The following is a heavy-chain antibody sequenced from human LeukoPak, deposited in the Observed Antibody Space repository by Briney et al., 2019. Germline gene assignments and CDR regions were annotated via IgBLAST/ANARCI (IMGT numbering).Heavy chain of an antibody. J-gene: IGHJ6*03. CDR3: ARARGDYGRLGYYYYYMDV. V-gene: IGHV3-23*01. CDR2: ISGSGGST. D-gene: IGHD2-21*02. Sequence: GGSLRLSCAASGFTFSSYAMSWVRQAPGKGLEWVSAISGSGGSTYYADSVKGRFTISRDNSKNTLYLQMNSLRAEDTAVYYCARARGDYGRLGYYYYYMDVWGKGTTVTVSS. CDR1: GFTFSSYA.